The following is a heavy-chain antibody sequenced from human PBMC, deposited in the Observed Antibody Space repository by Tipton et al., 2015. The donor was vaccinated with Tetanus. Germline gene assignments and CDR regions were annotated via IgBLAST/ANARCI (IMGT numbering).Heavy chain of an antibody. D-gene: IGHD3-22*01. CDR3: ARDRHSYESSRYYLFDN. J-gene: IGHJ4*02. CDR1: GYNFRNNG. V-gene: IGHV3-30*03. Sequence: RSLRLSCVASGYNFRNNGMHWVRQAPGKGLEWVAVISNDASHIYYADSVRGRFTMSRENNKNTVHLQMNSLRPDDTAVYYCARDRHSYESSRYYLFDNWGQGTLVTVSA. CDR2: ISNDASHI.